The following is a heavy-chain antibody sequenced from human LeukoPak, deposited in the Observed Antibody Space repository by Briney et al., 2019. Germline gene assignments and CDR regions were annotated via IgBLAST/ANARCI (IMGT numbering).Heavy chain of an antibody. V-gene: IGHV4-39*07. CDR3: ARVPAAGNYYFDY. CDR2: IYYSGST. J-gene: IGHJ4*02. CDR1: GGSISSSSYY. D-gene: IGHD6-13*01. Sequence: SETLSLTCTDSGGSISSSSYYSGWIRQPPGKGLEWIGSIYYSGSTYYNPSLKSRVTISIDTSKNQFSLKLSSVTAADTAVYFCARVPAAGNYYFDYWGQGTLVTVSS.